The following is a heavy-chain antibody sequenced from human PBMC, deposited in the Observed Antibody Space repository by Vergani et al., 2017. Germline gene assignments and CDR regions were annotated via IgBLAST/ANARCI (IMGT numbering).Heavy chain of an antibody. CDR1: GFTFSSYG. D-gene: IGHD6-13*01. Sequence: QVQLVESGGGVVQPGRSLRLSCAASGFTFSSYGMHWVRQAPGKGLEWVALISYDGSNKYYADSVKGRFTISRDNSKNTLYLQMNSLRAEDTAVYYCAKDPSSWYLYYDYMDVWGKGTTVTVSS. V-gene: IGHV3-30*18. CDR2: ISYDGSNK. CDR3: AKDPSSWYLYYDYMDV. J-gene: IGHJ6*03.